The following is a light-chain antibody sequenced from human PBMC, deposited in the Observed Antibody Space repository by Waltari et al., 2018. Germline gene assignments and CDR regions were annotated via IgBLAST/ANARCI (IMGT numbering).Light chain of an antibody. Sequence: DIQLTQSPSFLSASVGDRVSITCRASQDIASFLAWYQQKPGRAPNLLIYAASTLQSGVPSRFSGSESGTEFTLTISSLQPEDFATYYCQQFKTYPYTFGPGTKVEIK. CDR2: AAS. J-gene: IGKJ3*01. CDR3: QQFKTYPYT. CDR1: QDIASF. V-gene: IGKV1-9*01.